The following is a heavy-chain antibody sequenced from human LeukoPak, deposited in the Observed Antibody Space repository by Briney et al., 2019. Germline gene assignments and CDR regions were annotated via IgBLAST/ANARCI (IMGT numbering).Heavy chain of an antibody. J-gene: IGHJ4*02. D-gene: IGHD3-9*01. CDR3: ARARYYDILTGYYQRNLYFDY. Sequence: GGSLRLSCAASGFTISSYWMSWVRQAPGKGLEWVANIKQDGSEKYYVDSVKGRFTISRDNAKNSLYLQMNSLRAEDTAVYYCARARYYDILTGYYQRNLYFDYWGQGTLVTVSS. CDR1: GFTISSYW. CDR2: IKQDGSEK. V-gene: IGHV3-7*01.